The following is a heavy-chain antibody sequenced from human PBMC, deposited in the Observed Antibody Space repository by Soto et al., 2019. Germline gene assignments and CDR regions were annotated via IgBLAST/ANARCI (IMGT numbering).Heavy chain of an antibody. D-gene: IGHD3-3*01. V-gene: IGHV1-69*01. CDR2: IIPIFGTA. CDR1: GGTFSSYA. J-gene: IGHJ6*04. Sequence: SVNVSCKASGGTFSSYAISWVRQAPGQGLEWMGGIIPIFGTANYAQKFQGRVTITADESTSTAYMELSSLRSEDTAVYYCARIDSDFWSGQGETNYYYYGMDVWGKGTTVTVSS. CDR3: ARIDSDFWSGQGETNYYYYGMDV.